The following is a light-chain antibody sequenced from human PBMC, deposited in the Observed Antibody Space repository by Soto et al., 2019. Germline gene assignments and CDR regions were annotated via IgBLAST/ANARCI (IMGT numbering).Light chain of an antibody. CDR3: QQYNNWARGT. V-gene: IGKV3-15*01. Sequence: EIVMTQSPATLSVSPGERATLSCRASQSVSSNLAWYQQKPGQAPRLLIYGASTRATGIPARFSGSGSGTEFTLTISSLQSEEFAVYYCQQYNNWARGTFGQGTKVEIK. J-gene: IGKJ1*01. CDR1: QSVSSN. CDR2: GAS.